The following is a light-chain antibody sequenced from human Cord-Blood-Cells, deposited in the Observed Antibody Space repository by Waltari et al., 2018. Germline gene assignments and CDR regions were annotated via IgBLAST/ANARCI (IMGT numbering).Light chain of an antibody. V-gene: IGLV2-14*01. J-gene: IGLJ1*01. CDR3: SSYTSSSPHAGYV. CDR2: DVS. CDR1: SSDVGGYNY. Sequence: QSALTQPASVSGSPGQSITISCTGTSSDVGGYNYVSWYHQHPGKAPKLMIYDVSNRPSGLSQRLSVSKSGNTASLTISGLQAEDEADYYDSSYTSSSPHAGYVFGTWTKVTVL.